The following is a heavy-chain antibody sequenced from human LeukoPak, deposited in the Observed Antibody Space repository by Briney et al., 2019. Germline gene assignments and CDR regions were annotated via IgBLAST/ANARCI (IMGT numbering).Heavy chain of an antibody. D-gene: IGHD5-24*01. V-gene: IGHV1-24*01. Sequence: ASVKVSCKVSGYTLTELSMHWVRQAPGKGLEWMGGFDPEDGETIYAQKFQGRVTMTEDTSTDTAYMELSSLRSEDTAVYYCATDGALGGLHTYYFDYWGQETLVTVSS. CDR3: ATDGALGGLHTYYFDY. J-gene: IGHJ4*02. CDR1: GYTLTELS. CDR2: FDPEDGET.